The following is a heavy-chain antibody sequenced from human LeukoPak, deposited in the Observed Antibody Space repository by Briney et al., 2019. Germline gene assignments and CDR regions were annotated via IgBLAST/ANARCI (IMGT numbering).Heavy chain of an antibody. CDR2: IKQDGSEK. CDR3: ARAVRAHYYGSGSCFDY. J-gene: IGHJ4*02. CDR1: GFTFSSYW. Sequence: GSLRLSCAASGFTFSSYWMSWVRQAPGKGLEWVANIKQDGSEKYYVDSVKGRFTISRDNAKNSLYLQMNSLRAEDTAVYYCARAVRAHYYGSGSCFDYWGQGTLVTVSS. V-gene: IGHV3-7*01. D-gene: IGHD3-10*01.